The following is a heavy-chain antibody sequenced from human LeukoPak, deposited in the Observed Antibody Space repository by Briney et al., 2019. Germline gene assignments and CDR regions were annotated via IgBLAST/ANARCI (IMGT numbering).Heavy chain of an antibody. J-gene: IGHJ6*02. Sequence: ASMKVSCKASGYTFTVYFIHWVRQAPGQGLEWMGRINPNSGATDYAQKFQGRVTMTRDTSTSTVYMELSSLRSEDTAVYYCARAPEYSSGWYVHYYYGMDVWGQGTTVTVSS. CDR3: ARAPEYSSGWYVHYYYGMDV. CDR2: INPNSGAT. D-gene: IGHD6-19*01. V-gene: IGHV1-2*06. CDR1: GYTFTVYF.